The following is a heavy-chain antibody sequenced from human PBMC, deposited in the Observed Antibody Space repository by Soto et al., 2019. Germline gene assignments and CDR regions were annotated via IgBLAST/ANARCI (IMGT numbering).Heavy chain of an antibody. CDR3: ARQTTSWYIYL. CDR1: GFTVSSNY. J-gene: IGHJ2*01. D-gene: IGHD4-17*01. V-gene: IGHV3-53*01. Sequence: EVQLVESGGGLIQPGGSLRLSCAASGFTVSSNYMSWVRQAPGKGLEWVSVIYSAGDTYYADSVKGRFTISRDNSKNTLYLQMNSLRAEDTAVYYCARQTTSWYIYLWGRATHVTVSS. CDR2: IYSAGDT.